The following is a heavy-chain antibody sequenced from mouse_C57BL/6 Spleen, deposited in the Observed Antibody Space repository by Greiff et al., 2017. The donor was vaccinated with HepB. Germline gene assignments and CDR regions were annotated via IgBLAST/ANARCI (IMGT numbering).Heavy chain of an antibody. Sequence: VQLQQSGPELVKPGASVKMSCKASGYTFTDYNMHWVKQSPGKSLEWIGYINPNNGGTSYNQKFKGKATLTVNKSSSTAYMELRSLTSEDSAVYYCARMELGLFDYWGQGTTLTVSS. D-gene: IGHD4-1*01. CDR3: ARMELGLFDY. CDR2: INPNNGGT. V-gene: IGHV1-22*01. CDR1: GYTFTDYN. J-gene: IGHJ2*01.